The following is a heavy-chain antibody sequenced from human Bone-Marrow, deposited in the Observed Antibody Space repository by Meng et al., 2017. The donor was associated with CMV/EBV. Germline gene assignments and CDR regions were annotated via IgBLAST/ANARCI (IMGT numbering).Heavy chain of an antibody. J-gene: IGHJ4*02. D-gene: IGHD3-10*01. CDR3: ARPTGSFGNYAY. V-gene: IGHV4-39*01. CDR2: VYYNGSP. Sequence: SETLSLTCTVSGVSITSDHYWGWIRQPPGKGLEWIGSVYYNGSPYYSPSLKGRVIISVDTSKNDFSLMVTSVTAADTATYYCARPTGSFGNYAYWGQGILVAVSS. CDR1: GVSITSDHY.